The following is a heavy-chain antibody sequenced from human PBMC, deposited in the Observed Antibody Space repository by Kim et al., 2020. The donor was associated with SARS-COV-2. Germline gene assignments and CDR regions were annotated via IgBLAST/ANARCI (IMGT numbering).Heavy chain of an antibody. CDR1: GFSVNRFY. CDR2: IYYDGNT. Sequence: GGSLRLSCAASGFSVNRFYMTWVRQAPGKGLEWVSVIYYDGNTDYADSVRRRFTISRDSSKNTLYLQMNSLRAEDTGVYYFARDHLDGYNIWGQGTLVTVSS. CDR3: ARDHLDGYNI. V-gene: IGHV3-53*01. D-gene: IGHD5-12*01. J-gene: IGHJ4*02.